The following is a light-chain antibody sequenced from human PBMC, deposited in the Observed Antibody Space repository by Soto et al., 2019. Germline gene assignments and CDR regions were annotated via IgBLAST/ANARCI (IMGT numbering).Light chain of an antibody. CDR1: QSVSSN. J-gene: IGKJ5*01. CDR2: GAS. V-gene: IGKV3-15*01. Sequence: DIVMTQSPATLSVSPGERATLSCSASQSVSSNLAWYQQKPGQAPRLLIYGASTRATGIPARFSGSGSGTEFTLTISSLQSEDLAVYYCQQYNNWPPITFGQGTRLEIK. CDR3: QQYNNWPPIT.